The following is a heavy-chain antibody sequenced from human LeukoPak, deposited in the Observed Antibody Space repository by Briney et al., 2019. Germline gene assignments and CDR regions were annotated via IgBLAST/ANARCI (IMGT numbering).Heavy chain of an antibody. CDR2: IFGSGGSP. D-gene: IGHD5-18*01. V-gene: IGHV3-23*01. Sequence: GSLRLSCEASGFTFGSHAMYWVRQAPGKGLEWVAGIFGSGGSPHYADSVKGRFTISRDNPRNTVYLQINSLRDDDTAVYHCGKTTVGYSSGQKPAWPVDFWGQGTLVTVSS. J-gene: IGHJ4*02. CDR1: GFTFGSHA. CDR3: GKTTVGYSSGQKPAWPVDF.